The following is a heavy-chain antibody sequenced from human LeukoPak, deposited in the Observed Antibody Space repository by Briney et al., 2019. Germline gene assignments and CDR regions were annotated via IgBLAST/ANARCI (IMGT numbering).Heavy chain of an antibody. V-gene: IGHV4-59*08. CDR1: GGSISTYY. Sequence: SETLSLTCTVSGGSISTYYWSWIRQPPGKGLEWIGYIHYSESTNYNPSLKSRVTISVDTSKNQFSLKRSSVTAADTAVYYCARHVLLWFGEANNWFDPWGQGTLVTVSS. D-gene: IGHD3-10*01. CDR3: ARHVLLWFGEANNWFDP. CDR2: IHYSEST. J-gene: IGHJ5*02.